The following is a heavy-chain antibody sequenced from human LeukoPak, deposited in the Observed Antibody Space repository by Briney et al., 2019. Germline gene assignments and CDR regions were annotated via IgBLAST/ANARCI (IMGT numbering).Heavy chain of an antibody. Sequence: GASVKVSCKASGGTFSSYAISWVRQAPGQGLEWMGGIIPIFGTANYAQKFQGRVTITADESTSTAYMELSSLRSEDTAVYYCARVYGGNSWAPDYWGQGTLVTVSS. CDR1: GGTFSSYA. J-gene: IGHJ4*02. CDR3: ARVYGGNSWAPDY. CDR2: IIPIFGTA. D-gene: IGHD4-23*01. V-gene: IGHV1-69*13.